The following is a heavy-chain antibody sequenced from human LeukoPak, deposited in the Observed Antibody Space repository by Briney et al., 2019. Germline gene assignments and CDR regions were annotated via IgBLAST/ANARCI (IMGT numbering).Heavy chain of an antibody. CDR1: GFTFSSYA. D-gene: IGHD3-22*01. CDR3: ARDLSSGYHPYFDY. V-gene: IGHV4-59*01. J-gene: IGHJ4*02. CDR2: IYYSGST. Sequence: GSLRLSCAASGFTFSSYAMHWIRQAPGKGLEWIGYIYYSGSTNYNPSLKSRVTISVDTSKNQFSLKLSSVTAADTAVYYCARDLSSGYHPYFDYWGQGTLVTVSS.